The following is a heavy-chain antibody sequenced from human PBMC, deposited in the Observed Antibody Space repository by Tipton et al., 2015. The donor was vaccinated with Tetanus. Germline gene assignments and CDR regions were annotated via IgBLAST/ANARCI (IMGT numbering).Heavy chain of an antibody. V-gene: IGHV1-3*01. CDR3: AGQPLVAAKHAFDP. Sequence: QLVQSGAEMKKPGASVKVSCKASGYTFINYAVHWVRQGPGHRLEWMAWVNPGNGNRRLSPRFQDRVTLTRDTAGNTTYMELSSLRSEDTAVYFGAGQPLVAAKHAFDPWGQGTLVTVSS. D-gene: IGHD2-15*01. CDR1: GYTFINYA. CDR2: VNPGNGNR. J-gene: IGHJ5*02.